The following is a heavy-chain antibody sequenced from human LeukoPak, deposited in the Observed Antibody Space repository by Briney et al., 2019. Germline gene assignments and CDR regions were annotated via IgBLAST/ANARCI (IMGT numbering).Heavy chain of an antibody. CDR3: ARRLTYYYDSSGYPVPRSYAFDI. D-gene: IGHD3-22*01. CDR1: GGSISSYY. Sequence: SETLSLTCTVSGGSISSYYWSWIRQPPGKGLEWIGYIYYSGSTNYNPSLKSRVTISVDTSKNQFSLKLSSVTAADTAVYYCARRLTYYYDSSGYPVPRSYAFDIWGQGTMVTVSS. CDR2: IYYSGST. V-gene: IGHV4-59*08. J-gene: IGHJ3*02.